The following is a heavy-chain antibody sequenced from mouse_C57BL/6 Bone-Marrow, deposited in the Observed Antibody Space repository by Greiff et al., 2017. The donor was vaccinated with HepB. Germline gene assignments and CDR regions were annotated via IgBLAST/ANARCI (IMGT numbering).Heavy chain of an antibody. CDR2: ISNGGGST. Sequence: EVQRVESGGGLVQPGGSLKLSCAASGFTFSDYYMYWVRQTPEKRLEWVAYISNGGGSTYYPDTVKGRFTISRDNAKNTLYLQMSRLKSEDTAMYYCARHSKGGYYAMDYWGQGTSVTVSS. V-gene: IGHV5-12*01. CDR3: ARHSKGGYYAMDY. J-gene: IGHJ4*01. D-gene: IGHD2-5*01. CDR1: GFTFSDYY.